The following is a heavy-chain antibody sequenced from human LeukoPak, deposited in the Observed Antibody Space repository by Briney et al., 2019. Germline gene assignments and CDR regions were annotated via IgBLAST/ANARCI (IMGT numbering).Heavy chain of an antibody. D-gene: IGHD5-18*01. CDR3: ASHGYSYGKNWFDP. V-gene: IGHV4-39*01. Sequence: SETLSLTCTVSGGSISSYYWGWIRQPPGKGLEWIGSIYYSGSTYYNPSLKSRVTISVDTSKNQFSLKLSSVTAADTAVYYCASHGYSYGKNWFDPWGQGTLVTVSS. J-gene: IGHJ5*02. CDR2: IYYSGST. CDR1: GGSISSYY.